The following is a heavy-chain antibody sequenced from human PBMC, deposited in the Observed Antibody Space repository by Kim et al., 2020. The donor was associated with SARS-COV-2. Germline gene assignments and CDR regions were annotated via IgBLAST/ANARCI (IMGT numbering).Heavy chain of an antibody. V-gene: IGHV4-34*01. D-gene: IGHD6-13*01. CDR3: AREGIAAAELDY. Sequence: NYNPALKSRVTISVDTSKNQFSLKLSSVTAADTAVYYCAREGIAAAELDYWGQGTLVTVSS. J-gene: IGHJ4*02.